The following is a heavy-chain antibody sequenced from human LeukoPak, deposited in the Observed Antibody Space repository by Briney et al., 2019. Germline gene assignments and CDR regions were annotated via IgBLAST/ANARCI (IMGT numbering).Heavy chain of an antibody. J-gene: IGHJ4*02. CDR1: GFTFSSYA. V-gene: IGHV3-23*01. CDR3: ASHHYYDSSGLDDYFDY. CDR2: ISGSGGST. D-gene: IGHD3-22*01. Sequence: GGSLRLSCAASGFTFSSYAMSWVRQAPGKGLEWVSAISGSGGSTYYADSVKGRFTISRDNSKNSLYLQMNSLRAEDTAVYYCASHHYYDSSGLDDYFDYWGQGTLVTVSS.